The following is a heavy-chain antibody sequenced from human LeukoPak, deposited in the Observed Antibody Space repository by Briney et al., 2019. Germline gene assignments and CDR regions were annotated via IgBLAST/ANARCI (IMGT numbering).Heavy chain of an antibody. CDR2: ISSSSSTI. CDR3: ARARGDKYMVRGVRAFDI. J-gene: IGHJ3*02. Sequence: QSGGSLRLSCAASGFTFSSYSMNWVRQAPGKGLEWVSYISSSSSTIYYADSVKGRFTISRDNAKNSLYLQMNSLRAEDTAVYYCARARGDKYMVRGVRAFDIWGQGTMVTVSS. D-gene: IGHD3-10*01. CDR1: GFTFSSYS. V-gene: IGHV3-48*01.